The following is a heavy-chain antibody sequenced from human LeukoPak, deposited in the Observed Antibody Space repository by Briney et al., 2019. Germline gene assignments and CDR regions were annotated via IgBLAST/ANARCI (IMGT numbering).Heavy chain of an antibody. CDR1: GFTFSNFA. D-gene: IGHD3-10*01. Sequence: GGSLRLSCAASGFTFSNFAMSWVRQAPGRGLEWISTISGSAGSTHYADSVKGRFTISRDNSKNTLYLQMNGLRAEDTAVYYCAKDPDYYGSESYLNYWGQGTLVTVSS. V-gene: IGHV3-23*01. CDR2: ISGSAGST. J-gene: IGHJ4*02. CDR3: AKDPDYYGSESYLNY.